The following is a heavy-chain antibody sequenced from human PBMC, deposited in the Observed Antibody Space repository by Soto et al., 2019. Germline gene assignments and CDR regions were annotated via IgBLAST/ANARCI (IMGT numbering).Heavy chain of an antibody. V-gene: IGHV3-43D*03. CDR1: GFTFDDYA. CDR2: ISWDGGST. Sequence: GGSLRLSCAASGFTFDDYAMHWVRQAPGKGLEWVSLISWDGGSTYYADSVKGRFTISRDNSKNSLYLQMNSLRAEDTALYYCARKPRELGIFDYWGQGTLVTVSS. CDR3: ARKPRELGIFDY. J-gene: IGHJ4*02. D-gene: IGHD1-26*01.